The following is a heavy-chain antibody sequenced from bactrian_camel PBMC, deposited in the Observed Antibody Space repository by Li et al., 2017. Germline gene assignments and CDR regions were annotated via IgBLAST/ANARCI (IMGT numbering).Heavy chain of an antibody. V-gene: IGHV3S53*01. CDR1: GYYSSYC. CDR3: AADLRPRYCTGGYCFPICSAAAGGRSDFGY. Sequence: QVQLVESGGGSVQAGGSLRLACTHSGYYSSYCLGWFRQAPGKEREGVASIDSDGSARYGDTVKGRFTISRDNAKNTLYLQMNSLKPEDTAMYYCAADLRPRYCTGGYCFPICSAAAGGRSDFGYWGQGTQVTVS. J-gene: IGHJ6*01. CDR2: IDSDGSA. D-gene: IGHD2*01.